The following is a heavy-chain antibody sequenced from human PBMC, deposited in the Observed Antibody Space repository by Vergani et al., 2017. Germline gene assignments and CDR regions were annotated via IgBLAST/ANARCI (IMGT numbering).Heavy chain of an antibody. D-gene: IGHD6-19*01. Sequence: QVQLVQSGAEVKKPGASVKVSCKASGYTFTSYGISWVRQAPGQGLEWMGWINPNSGGTNYAQKFQGRVTMTRDTSISTAYMELSRLRSDDTAVYYCARHPPYVPGIAVAGTQGDYWGQGTLVTVSS. CDR1: GYTFTSYG. CDR2: INPNSGGT. V-gene: IGHV1-2*02. CDR3: ARHPPYVPGIAVAGTQGDY. J-gene: IGHJ4*02.